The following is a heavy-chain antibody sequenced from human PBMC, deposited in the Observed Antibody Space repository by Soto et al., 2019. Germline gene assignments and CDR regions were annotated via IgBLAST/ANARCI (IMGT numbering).Heavy chain of an antibody. J-gene: IGHJ4*02. D-gene: IGHD5-12*01. CDR2: ISGSGGST. CDR3: GDGGDHDGCDYQWEY. V-gene: IGHV3-23*01. Sequence: PGGSLRLSCAASGFIFSNYDMSWVRQAPGKGLEWVSGISGSGGSTYYADSVKGRFTISRDNYKNTVYLQMNSPRAEDTAVYYCGDGGDHDGCDYQWEYWGQGTQVTVSS. CDR1: GFIFSNYD.